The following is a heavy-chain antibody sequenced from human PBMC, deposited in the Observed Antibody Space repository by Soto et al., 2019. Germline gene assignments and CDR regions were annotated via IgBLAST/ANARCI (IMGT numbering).Heavy chain of an antibody. CDR2: INTPSSVI. J-gene: IGHJ6*02. D-gene: IGHD6-13*01. CDR1: GFTFSSYT. V-gene: IGHV3-21*06. CDR3: ATYKSNWFYCGMDV. Sequence: EVQLVESGGGLVKPGGSLRLSCAASGFTFSSYTMNWVRQAPGKGLEWVSSINTPSSVINYADSVKGRFTISRDNAKNSLYLQMSSLRAEDTAVYYWATYKSNWFYCGMDVWGQGTTVTVSS.